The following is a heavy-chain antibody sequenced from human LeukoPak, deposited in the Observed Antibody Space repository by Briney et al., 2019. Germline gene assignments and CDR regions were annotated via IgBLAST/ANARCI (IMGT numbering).Heavy chain of an antibody. CDR3: ARPLGPRNTVTTPAPFDY. Sequence: GGSLRLSCAASGFTFSSYSMNWVRQAPGKRLEWVSSISSSSSYIYYADSVKGRFTISRDNAKNTLYLQMNSLRAEDTAVYYCARPLGPRNTVTTPAPFDYWGQGTLVTVSS. D-gene: IGHD4-17*01. CDR1: GFTFSSYS. CDR2: ISSSSSYI. J-gene: IGHJ4*02. V-gene: IGHV3-21*01.